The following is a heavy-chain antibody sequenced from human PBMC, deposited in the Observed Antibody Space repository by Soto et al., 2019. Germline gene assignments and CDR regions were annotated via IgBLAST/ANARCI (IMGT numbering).Heavy chain of an antibody. V-gene: IGHV3-23*01. Sequence: EVQLLESGGGLVQPGGSLRLSCAASGFTFSSYAMSWVRQAPGKGLEWVSAISGSGGSTYYADSVKGRFTISRDNSKNTLYMQMNSLRAEDTAVYYCVKDYDFWSGRYFDYWGQGTLVTVSS. J-gene: IGHJ4*02. CDR1: GFTFSSYA. D-gene: IGHD3-3*01. CDR2: ISGSGGST. CDR3: VKDYDFWSGRYFDY.